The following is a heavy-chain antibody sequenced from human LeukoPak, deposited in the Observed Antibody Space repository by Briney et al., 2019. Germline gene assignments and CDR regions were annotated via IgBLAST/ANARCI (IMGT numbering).Heavy chain of an antibody. Sequence: GGSLRLSCAASGFTFSSYWMHWVRQGPGKGLVWVSGINSDGSSTSYADSVKGRFTISRDDSKNTLSLQMNSLTVEDTAVYYCARENVGFGSWFDSWGQGTLVAVSS. J-gene: IGHJ5*01. V-gene: IGHV3-74*01. CDR2: INSDGSST. CDR3: ARENVGFGSWFDS. CDR1: GFTFSSYW. D-gene: IGHD3-10*01.